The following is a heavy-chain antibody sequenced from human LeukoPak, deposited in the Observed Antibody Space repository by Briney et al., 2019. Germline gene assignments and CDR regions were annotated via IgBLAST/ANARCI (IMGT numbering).Heavy chain of an antibody. CDR3: ARDAGYCSSTSCYGGGYFDY. CDR2: INSDGSST. J-gene: IGHJ4*02. D-gene: IGHD2-2*01. V-gene: IGHV3-74*01. CDR1: GFTFSSYW. Sequence: PGGSLRLSCAASGFTFSSYWMHWVRQAPGKGLVWVSRINSDGSSTSYADSVKGRFTISRDNAKNTLYLQMNSLRAEDTAVYYCARDAGYCSSTSCYGGGYFDYWGQGTLVTVSS.